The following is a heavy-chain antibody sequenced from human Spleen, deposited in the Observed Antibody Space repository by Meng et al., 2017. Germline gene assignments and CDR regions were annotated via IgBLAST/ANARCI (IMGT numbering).Heavy chain of an antibody. V-gene: IGHV3-11*04. J-gene: IGHJ4*02. CDR3: GRSGYSSSWYFDY. CDR1: GFTFSDYY. D-gene: IGHD6-13*01. Sequence: LTGAASGFTFSDYYMNWIRQAPGKGLEWVSYISSSGSTIYYADSVKGRFTISRDNAKNSLYLQMNSLRAEDTAIYYCGRSGYSSSWYFDYWGQGALVTVSS. CDR2: ISSSGSTI.